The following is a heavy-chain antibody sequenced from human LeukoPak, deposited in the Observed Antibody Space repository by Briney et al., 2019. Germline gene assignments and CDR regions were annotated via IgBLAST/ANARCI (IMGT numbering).Heavy chain of an antibody. D-gene: IGHD6-13*01. CDR2: IKPDGSAT. V-gene: IGHV3-7*01. Sequence: GGSLRLSCAASGFTLRSEWMSWFRQTPEKGLEWVANIKPDGSATAYVDSVKGRFTISRDNAKNSLFLQMNSLRPEDTAVYYCAREWQQLGYDAFDIWGQGTMVTVSS. J-gene: IGHJ3*02. CDR3: AREWQQLGYDAFDI. CDR1: GFTLRSEW.